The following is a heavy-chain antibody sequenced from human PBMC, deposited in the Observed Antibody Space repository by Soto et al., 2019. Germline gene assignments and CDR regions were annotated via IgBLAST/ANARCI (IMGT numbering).Heavy chain of an antibody. CDR1: GYTFTSYD. CDR3: ARHPPFYYYYYMDV. J-gene: IGHJ6*03. V-gene: IGHV1-8*01. CDR2: MNPNSGNT. Sequence: QVQLVQSGAEVKKPGASVKVSCKASGYTFTSYDINWVRQATGQGLEWMGWMNPNSGNTGYAQKFQGRVNMTRNTSISTAYMELSSLRSEDTAVYYCARHPPFYYYYYMDVWGKGTTVTVSS.